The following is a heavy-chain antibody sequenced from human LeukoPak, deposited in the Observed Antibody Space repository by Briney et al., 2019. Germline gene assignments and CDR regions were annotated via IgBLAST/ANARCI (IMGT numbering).Heavy chain of an antibody. CDR2: IYYSGST. J-gene: IGHJ4*02. V-gene: IGHV4-59*08. D-gene: IGHD1-26*01. Sequence: SSETLSLTCTVSGASVSGDYWSWIRQPPGKGLEWIGYIYYSGSTNYNPSLKSRVTISVDTSKNQFSLKLSSVTAADTAVYYCARHSGGGSYYEFDYWGQGTLVTVSS. CDR1: GASVSGDY. CDR3: ARHSGGGSYYEFDY.